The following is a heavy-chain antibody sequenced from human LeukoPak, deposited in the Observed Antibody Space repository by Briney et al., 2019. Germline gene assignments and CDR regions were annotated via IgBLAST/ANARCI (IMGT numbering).Heavy chain of an antibody. V-gene: IGHV1-18*04. CDR2: INPNNGDT. Sequence: ASVKVSCKASGYIFTTYFIHWVRQAPGQGLEWMGWINPNNGDTNYAQKLQGRVTMTTDTSTSTAYMELRSLRSDDTAVYYCASAVADGYYYYYGMDVWGQGTTVTVSS. J-gene: IGHJ6*02. CDR3: ASAVADGYYYYYGMDV. D-gene: IGHD6-19*01. CDR1: GYIFTTYF.